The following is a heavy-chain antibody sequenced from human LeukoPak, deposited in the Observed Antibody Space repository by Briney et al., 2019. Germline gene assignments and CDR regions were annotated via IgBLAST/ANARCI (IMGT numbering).Heavy chain of an antibody. CDR2: IYTSGST. D-gene: IGHD5-18*01. Sequence: PSETLSLTCTVSGGSISSYYWSWIRQPAGKGLEWIGRIYTSGSTNYNPSLKSRVTMSVDTSKNQFSLSLRSVTAADTAMYYCARDEDTTLARAFDIWGQGTMVTVSS. J-gene: IGHJ3*02. CDR3: ARDEDTTLARAFDI. V-gene: IGHV4-4*07. CDR1: GGSISSYY.